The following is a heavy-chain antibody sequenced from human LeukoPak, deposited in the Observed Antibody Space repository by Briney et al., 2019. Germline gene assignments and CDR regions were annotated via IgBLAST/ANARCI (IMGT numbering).Heavy chain of an antibody. V-gene: IGHV4-59*01. CDR1: GGSISSYY. CDR2: IYYSGST. CDR3: ARGPDTAMVFDY. Sequence: PSETLSLTCTVSGGSISSYYWSWLRQPPGKGLEWIGYIYYSGSTNYTPSLKSRVTISVDTSKNQFSLKLSSVTAADTAVYYCARGPDTAMVFDYWGQGTLVTVSS. D-gene: IGHD5-18*01. J-gene: IGHJ4*02.